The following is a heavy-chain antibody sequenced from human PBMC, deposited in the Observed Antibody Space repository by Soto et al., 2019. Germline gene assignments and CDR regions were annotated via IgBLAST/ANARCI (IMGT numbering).Heavy chain of an antibody. D-gene: IGHD6-19*01. V-gene: IGHV1-69*04. CDR2: IIPMFGIA. CDR1: GGTFNRYT. Sequence: ASVKVSCKGSGGTFNRYTITWVRQATGQGLEWMGRIIPMFGIASYAQNFQGRVTITADKSTSTAYMELSSLRAEDTAAYYCAREAGTWHLPLNWFDPWGQGTLDTVSS. J-gene: IGHJ5*02. CDR3: AREAGTWHLPLNWFDP.